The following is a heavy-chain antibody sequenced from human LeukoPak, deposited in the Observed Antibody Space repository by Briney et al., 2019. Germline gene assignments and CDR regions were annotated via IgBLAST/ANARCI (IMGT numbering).Heavy chain of an antibody. CDR2: INSDTV. D-gene: IGHD2-2*01. CDR3: ARDTRGESDY. J-gene: IGHJ4*01. Sequence: GGSLRLSCAASGFTFRTYGMNWVRQAPGKGLEWISYINSDTVHYSNSVEGRFTISRDNAKNSLYLQMNSLRAEDTAMYYCARDTRGESDYWGHGTLVTVSS. CDR1: GFTFRTYG. V-gene: IGHV3-48*04.